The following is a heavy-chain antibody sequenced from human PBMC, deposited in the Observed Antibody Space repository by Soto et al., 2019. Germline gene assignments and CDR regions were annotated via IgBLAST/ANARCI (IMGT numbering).Heavy chain of an antibody. CDR1: GGTFSSYA. V-gene: IGHV1-69*13. Sequence: SVKVSCKASGGTFSSYAISWVRQAPGQGLEWMGGIIPIFGTANYAQKFQGRVTITADESTSTAYMELSSLRSEDTAVYYCAWLRYSSSWPNAFAICGQGTMVTVSS. J-gene: IGHJ3*02. CDR2: IIPIFGTA. CDR3: AWLRYSSSWPNAFAI. D-gene: IGHD6-13*01.